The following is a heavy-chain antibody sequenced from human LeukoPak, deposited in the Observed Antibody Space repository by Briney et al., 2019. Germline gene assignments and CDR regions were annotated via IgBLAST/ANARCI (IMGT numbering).Heavy chain of an antibody. CDR3: ARAYDFWSGYSDPGMDV. Sequence: GASVKVSCKASGYTFISYYMHWVRQAPGQGLEWMGIINPSGGSTSYAQKFQGRVTMTRYTSTSTVYMELSSLRSEDTAVYYCARAYDFWSGYSDPGMDVWGQGTTVTVSS. V-gene: IGHV1-46*01. D-gene: IGHD3-3*01. J-gene: IGHJ6*02. CDR2: INPSGGST. CDR1: GYTFISYY.